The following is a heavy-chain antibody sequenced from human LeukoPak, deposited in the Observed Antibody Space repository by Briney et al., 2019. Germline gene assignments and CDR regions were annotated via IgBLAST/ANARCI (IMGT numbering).Heavy chain of an antibody. V-gene: IGHV3-7*01. J-gene: IGHJ4*02. Sequence: PGGSLRLSCAASGFTFSNFWMSWVRQAPGKGLEWVANVKQDGSEKYYVDSVKGRFTISRDKNTLYLQMNSLRADDTAVYYCARDEPSPDSTDLDYWGQGTLVTVSS. CDR1: GFTFSNFW. CDR3: ARDEPSPDSTDLDY. CDR2: VKQDGSEK. D-gene: IGHD2/OR15-2a*01.